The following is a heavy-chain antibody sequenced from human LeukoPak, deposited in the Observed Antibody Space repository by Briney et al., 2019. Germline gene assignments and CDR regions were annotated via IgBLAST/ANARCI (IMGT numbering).Heavy chain of an antibody. Sequence: GGSLRLSCAASGFTLSSYEMNWVRQALGKGLEWVSYISSSGSPIYFADSVKGRFTISRDNAKNSLFLQMNSLRAEDTAVYYCATKVAGTSHFSYWGQGTLVTVSS. CDR1: GFTLSSYE. CDR3: ATKVAGTSHFSY. J-gene: IGHJ4*02. D-gene: IGHD6-19*01. V-gene: IGHV3-48*03. CDR2: ISSSGSPI.